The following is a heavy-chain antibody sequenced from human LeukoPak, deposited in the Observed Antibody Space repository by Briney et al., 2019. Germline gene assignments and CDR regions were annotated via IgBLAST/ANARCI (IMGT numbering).Heavy chain of an antibody. CDR3: ARATTVTTATDY. Sequence: SETLSLTCAVSGGSISSGGYSWSWIRQPPGTGLEWIGYIYYSGSTYYNPSLKSRVTISVDTSKNQFSLKLSSVTAADTAVYYCARATTVTTATDYWGQGTLVTVSS. CDR1: GGSISSGGYS. CDR2: IYYSGST. J-gene: IGHJ4*02. V-gene: IGHV4-30-4*07. D-gene: IGHD4-17*01.